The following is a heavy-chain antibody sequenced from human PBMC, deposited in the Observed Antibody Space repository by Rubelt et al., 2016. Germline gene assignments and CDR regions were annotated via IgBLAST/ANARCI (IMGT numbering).Heavy chain of an antibody. CDR3: ARRDGYNWDDAFDI. CDR1: GYTFTSYG. V-gene: IGHV1-18*01. J-gene: IGHJ3*02. CDR2: ISAYNGNT. D-gene: IGHD5-24*01. Sequence: QVQLVQSGAEVKKPGASVKVSCKASGYTFTSYGISWVRQAPGQGLEWMGWISAYNGNTNYAQKLKGRVTMTTDTSTSAAYMELRGLRSDDTSVYYCARRDGYNWDDAFDIWGQGTMVTVSS.